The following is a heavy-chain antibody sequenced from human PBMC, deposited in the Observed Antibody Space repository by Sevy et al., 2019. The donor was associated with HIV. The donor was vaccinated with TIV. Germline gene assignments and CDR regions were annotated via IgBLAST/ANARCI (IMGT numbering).Heavy chain of an antibody. CDR3: ARGPKPLRSDYGDYRGVGYYFDS. CDR1: GESFSNYY. CDR2: IDHSGRS. Sequence: SETLSLTCAVYGESFSNYYWSWIRLSPGKGLESIGEIDHSGRSDYNPSLKSRVTMSVDTSKNQFSLKPTSVTAEDTDVYYCARGPKPLRSDYGDYRGVGYYFDSWGQGTLVTVSS. D-gene: IGHD4-17*01. J-gene: IGHJ4*02. V-gene: IGHV4-34*01.